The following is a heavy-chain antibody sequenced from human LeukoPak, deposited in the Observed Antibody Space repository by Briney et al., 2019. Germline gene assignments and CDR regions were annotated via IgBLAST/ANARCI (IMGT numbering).Heavy chain of an antibody. D-gene: IGHD3-22*01. V-gene: IGHV3-7*04. Sequence: TGGSLRLSCVASGFTFSGYRMSWVRQAPGKGLEWVANIVQDGTEKNYVDSVKGRFTISRDNAKNSLYLQMNSLRAEDTAVYYCARVPSFHYKTSVDYYFDYGGRGTLVTVSS. CDR2: IVQDGTEK. CDR3: ARVPSFHYKTSVDYYFDY. J-gene: IGHJ4*02. CDR1: GFTFSGYR.